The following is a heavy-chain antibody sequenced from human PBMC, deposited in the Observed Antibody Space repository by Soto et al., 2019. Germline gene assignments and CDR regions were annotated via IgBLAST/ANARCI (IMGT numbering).Heavy chain of an antibody. V-gene: IGHV4-31*03. CDR1: GGSISSGGYY. J-gene: IGHJ5*02. CDR2: IYYSGST. Sequence: SETLSLTCTVSGGSISSGGYYWSWIRQHPGKGLEWIGYIYYSGSTYYNPSLKSRVTISVDTSKNQFSLKLSSVTAADTAVYYCSRFGELENWFDPWGQGTLVTVSS. CDR3: SRFGELENWFDP. D-gene: IGHD3-10*01.